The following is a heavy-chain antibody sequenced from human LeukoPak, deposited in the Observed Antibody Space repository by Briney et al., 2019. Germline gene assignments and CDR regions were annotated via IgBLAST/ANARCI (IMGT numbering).Heavy chain of an antibody. CDR1: GGSISSYY. V-gene: IGHV4-59*12. D-gene: IGHD3-3*01. J-gene: IGHJ6*02. CDR2: IYYSGST. CDR3: ASSPSKITIFGVSLRQNYYGMDV. Sequence: SETLSLTCTVSGGSISSYYWSWIRQPPGKGLEWIGYIYYSGSTNYNPSLKSRVTISVDTSKNQFSLKLSSVTAADTAVYYCASSPSKITIFGVSLRQNYYGMDVWGQGTTVTVSS.